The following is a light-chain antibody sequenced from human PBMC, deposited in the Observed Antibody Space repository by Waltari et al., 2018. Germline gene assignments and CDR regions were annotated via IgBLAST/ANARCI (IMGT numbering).Light chain of an antibody. V-gene: IGKV1-5*03. CDR2: EAS. J-gene: IGKJ4*01. CDR3: QQCNDYPLT. CDR1: QSFSGR. Sequence: DIQMTQSPSTLTASVGDRVTFTCRASQSFSGRLAWCQQKPGKAPKLLIYEASILESGVPSRFSGSGSGTEFTLTISSLQPDDFATYYCQQCNDYPLTFGGGTKVEI.